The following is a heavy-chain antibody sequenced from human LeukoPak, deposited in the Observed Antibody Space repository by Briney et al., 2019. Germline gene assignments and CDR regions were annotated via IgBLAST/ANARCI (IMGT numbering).Heavy chain of an antibody. CDR1: GFTFSSYA. D-gene: IGHD3-16*01. Sequence: PGGSLRLSCAASGFTFSSYAMSWVRQAPGKGLEWVSLISGSGGSTYYADSVKGRFTISRDNSKTTLYLEMNSLRAEDTAAYYCARVLYFRAFDMWGQGTMVTVSS. CDR3: ARVLYFRAFDM. CDR2: ISGSGGST. J-gene: IGHJ3*02. V-gene: IGHV3-23*01.